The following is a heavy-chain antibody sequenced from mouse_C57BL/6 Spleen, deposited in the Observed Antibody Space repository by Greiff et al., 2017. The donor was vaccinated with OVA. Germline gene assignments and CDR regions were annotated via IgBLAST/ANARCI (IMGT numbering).Heavy chain of an antibody. CDR2: INPSTGGT. D-gene: IGHD3-2*02. Sequence: EVKLVESGPELVKPGASVKISCKASGYSFTGYYMNWVKQSPEKSLEWIGEINPSTGGTTYNQKFKAKATLTVDKSSSTAYMQLKSLTSEDSAVYYCARELRYFDYWGQGTTLTVSS. CDR1: GYSFTGYY. V-gene: IGHV1-42*01. J-gene: IGHJ2*01. CDR3: ARELRYFDY.